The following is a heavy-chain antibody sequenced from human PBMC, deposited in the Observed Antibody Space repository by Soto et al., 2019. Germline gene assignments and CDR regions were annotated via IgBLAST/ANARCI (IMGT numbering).Heavy chain of an antibody. Sequence: GGSLRLSCAASGFTFSSYAMHWVRQAPGKGLEWVAVISYDGSNKYYADSVKGRFTISRDSTKNTLSLQINSPRAEDSAVYYCAKDLHSSGWAAYNFDYWGQGTLVTVSS. CDR2: ISYDGSNK. J-gene: IGHJ4*02. CDR1: GFTFSSYA. V-gene: IGHV3-30-3*01. CDR3: AKDLHSSGWAAYNFDY. D-gene: IGHD6-25*01.